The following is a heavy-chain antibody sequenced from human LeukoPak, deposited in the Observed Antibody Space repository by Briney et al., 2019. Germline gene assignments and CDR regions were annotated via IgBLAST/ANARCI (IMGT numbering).Heavy chain of an antibody. CDR1: GFTFSDYY. Sequence: PGGSLRLSCEASGFTFSDYYMRWFRQTPGKGLEGVAYITSTGSATYYADSVKGRFSISRDNAKNSLYLQMNSLRAGDTAVYYCARGGVAAAGPDWYFDLWGRGTLVTVSS. CDR3: ARGGVAAAGPDWYFDL. J-gene: IGHJ2*01. CDR2: ITSTGSAT. V-gene: IGHV3-11*01. D-gene: IGHD6-13*01.